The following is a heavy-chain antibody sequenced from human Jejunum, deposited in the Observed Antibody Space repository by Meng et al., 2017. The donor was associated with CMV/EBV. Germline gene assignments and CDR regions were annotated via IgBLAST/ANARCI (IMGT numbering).Heavy chain of an antibody. D-gene: IGHD7-27*01. CDR3: ARDVWGFDY. J-gene: IGHJ4*02. Sequence: QVQLVEAGSEVKEPGYSVKVSCKASGVTFISYAISWVRQAPGQGLEWMGGIIPILGIANYAQKFQGRVTITADKSTSTAYMELRSLRSDDTAMYYCARDVWGFDYWGQGTLVTVSS. CDR1: GVTFISYA. CDR2: IIPILGIA. V-gene: IGHV1-69*10.